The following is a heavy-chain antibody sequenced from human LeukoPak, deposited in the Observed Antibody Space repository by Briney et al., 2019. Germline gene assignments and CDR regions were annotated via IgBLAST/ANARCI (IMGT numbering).Heavy chain of an antibody. D-gene: IGHD3-22*01. V-gene: IGHV3-20*04. CDR1: GFTVDDYG. J-gene: IGHJ3*02. CDR3: AKWAGSGYYESSGRDAFDI. Sequence: PGGSLRLSCVASGFTVDDYGMSWVRQIPGKGLEWVSGTSWNAVSTSYADSVKGRFTISRDNSKNTLYLQMNSLRAEDTAVYYCAKWAGSGYYESSGRDAFDIWGQGTMVTVSS. CDR2: TSWNAVST.